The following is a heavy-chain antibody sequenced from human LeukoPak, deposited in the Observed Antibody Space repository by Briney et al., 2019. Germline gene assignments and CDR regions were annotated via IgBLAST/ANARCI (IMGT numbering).Heavy chain of an antibody. CDR2: INPNSGGT. CDR3: ARVQTGDYYGMDV. V-gene: IGHV1-2*02. D-gene: IGHD1-14*01. CDR1: GYTFTSYY. Sequence: ASVKVSCKASGYTFTSYYIHWVRQAPGQGLEWMGWINPNSGGTNYAQKFQGRVTMTRDTSISTAYMELSRLRSDDTAVYYCARVQTGDYYGMDVWGQGTTVTVSS. J-gene: IGHJ6*02.